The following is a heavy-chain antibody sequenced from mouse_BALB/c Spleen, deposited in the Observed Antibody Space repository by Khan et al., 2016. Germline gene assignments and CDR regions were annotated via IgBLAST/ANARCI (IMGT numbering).Heavy chain of an antibody. J-gene: IGHJ3*01. CDR1: GYTFTTYT. V-gene: IGHV1-4*01. Sequence: QVQLQQSGAELARPGASVKMSCKASGYTFTTYTIHWLRQRPGQGLDWIGYINPSSGYASYNQKFKDKATLTADESSSTAYIQLTSLTSEDSAVYFYTTEYGGVACWDQATLVAFSA. CDR3: TTEYGGVAC. CDR2: INPSSGYA. D-gene: IGHD1-2*01.